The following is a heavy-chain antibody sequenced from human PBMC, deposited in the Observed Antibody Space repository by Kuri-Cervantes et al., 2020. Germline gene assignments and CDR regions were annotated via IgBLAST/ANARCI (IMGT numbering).Heavy chain of an antibody. CDR3: VRGQAFDA. V-gene: IGHV4-59*12. CDR2: ILGSGST. CDR1: GGSISSYY. Sequence: SETLSLTCTVSGGSISSYYWNWIRQPPGKGLEWIGYILGSGSTNYNPSLNSRVTISVDTSKSQFYLKLTSVTAADTADYYCVRGQAFDAWGQGTLVTVSS. J-gene: IGHJ5*02.